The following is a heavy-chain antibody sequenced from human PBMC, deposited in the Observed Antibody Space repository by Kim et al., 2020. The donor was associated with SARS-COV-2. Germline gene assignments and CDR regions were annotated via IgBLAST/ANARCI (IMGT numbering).Heavy chain of an antibody. D-gene: IGHD3-22*01. Sequence: SGKGRFTINRDNAKNALYLQMNSLKPEDTAVYYCARAGDYDISGYYGCFHHWGRGALVTVSS. J-gene: IGHJ1*01. CDR3: ARAGDYDISGYYGCFHH. V-gene: IGHV3-74*01.